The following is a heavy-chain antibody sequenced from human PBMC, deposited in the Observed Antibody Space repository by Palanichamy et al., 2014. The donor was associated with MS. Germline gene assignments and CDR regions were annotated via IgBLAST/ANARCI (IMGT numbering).Heavy chain of an antibody. D-gene: IGHD5-24*01. CDR1: GGTFSSYA. CDR2: IIPIFGTA. J-gene: IGHJ4*02. Sequence: QVQLVQSGAEVKKPGSSVKVSCKASGGTFSSYAISWVRQAPGQGLEWMGGIIPIFGTANYAQKFQGRVTITADESTSTAYMELSSLRSEDTAVYYCARMAQPASVEMATIFDYFDYWGQGTLVTVSS. V-gene: IGHV1-69*01. CDR3: ARMAQPASVEMATIFDYFDY.